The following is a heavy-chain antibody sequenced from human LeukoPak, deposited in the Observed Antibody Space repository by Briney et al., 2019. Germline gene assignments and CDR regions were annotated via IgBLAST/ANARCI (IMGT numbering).Heavy chain of an antibody. J-gene: IGHJ3*02. V-gene: IGHV3-21*01. CDR2: ISSSSSYI. D-gene: IGHD3-9*01. Sequence: GGSLRLSCAASGFTFSSYSMNWVRQAPGKGLEGVSSISSSSSYIYYADSVKGRFTISRDNAKNSLYLQMNSLRAEDTAVYYCARDQDYDILTGYYHYAFDIWGQGTMVTVSS. CDR1: GFTFSSYS. CDR3: ARDQDYDILTGYYHYAFDI.